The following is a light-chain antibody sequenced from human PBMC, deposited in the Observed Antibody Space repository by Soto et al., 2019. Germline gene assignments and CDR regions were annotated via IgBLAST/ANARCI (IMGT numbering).Light chain of an antibody. J-gene: IGKJ2*01. CDR3: QQYNNWPGYT. CDR1: QSVSSN. V-gene: IGKV3D-15*01. Sequence: EIVMTQSPATLSVSPGERATLACRARQSVSSNLAWYQQKPGQAPRLHIYRASTRATGIPARFSGSGSGTEFNLTISSLQSEDFAVYYCQQYNNWPGYTFGQGTKLEIK. CDR2: RAS.